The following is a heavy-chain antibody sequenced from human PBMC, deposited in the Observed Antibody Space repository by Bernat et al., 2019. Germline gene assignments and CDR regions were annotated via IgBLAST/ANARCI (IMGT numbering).Heavy chain of an antibody. Sequence: VQLLESGGGLVQPGGSLRLSCAASGFIFSSYAMSWVRQAPGKGLEWVSTIIGSGVNTYYADSVKGRFTISRDNSKKTLYLQMNSLRAEDTAIYYCAKDIQAGFRGHLDYWGQGTLVTVSS. CDR3: AKDIQAGFRGHLDY. CDR1: GFIFSSYA. J-gene: IGHJ4*02. D-gene: IGHD3-10*01. V-gene: IGHV3-23*01. CDR2: IIGSGVNT.